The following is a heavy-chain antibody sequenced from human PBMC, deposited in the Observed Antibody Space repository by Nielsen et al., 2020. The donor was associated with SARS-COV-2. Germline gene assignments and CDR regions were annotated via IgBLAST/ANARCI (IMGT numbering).Heavy chain of an antibody. CDR2: ISNTGSTI. Sequence: GGSLRLSCAASGFIFSDYHMNWIRQAPGKGLEWISYISNTGSTIYYADSVKGRFTISRDNSKNTLYLQMNSLRAEDTAVYYCARDGPVGATGVDYWGQGTLVTVSS. V-gene: IGHV3-11*04. CDR3: ARDGPVGATGVDY. D-gene: IGHD1-26*01. J-gene: IGHJ4*02. CDR1: GFIFSDYH.